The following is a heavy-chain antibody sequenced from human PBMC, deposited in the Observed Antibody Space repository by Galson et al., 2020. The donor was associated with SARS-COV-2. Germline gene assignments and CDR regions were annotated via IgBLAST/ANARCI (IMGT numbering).Heavy chain of an antibody. J-gene: IGHJ2*01. CDR1: GFTFSSYG. CDR2: ISYDGSNK. Sequence: TGGSLRLSCAASGFTFSSYGMHWVRQAPGKGLEWVTVISYDGSNKYYADSVKGRFTISRDNSKNTLYLQMNSLRAEDTAVYYCAKEGWIQRWLRGSWYVDLWGRGTLVTVSS. CDR3: AKEGWIQRWLRGSWYVDL. D-gene: IGHD5-18*01. V-gene: IGHV3-30*18.